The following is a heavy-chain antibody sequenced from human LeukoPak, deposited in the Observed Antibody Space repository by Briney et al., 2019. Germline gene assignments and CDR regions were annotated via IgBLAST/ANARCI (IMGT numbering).Heavy chain of an antibody. J-gene: IGHJ4*02. CDR1: GFTVSSNY. D-gene: IGHD3-22*01. CDR2: IYGGGST. CDR3: ARVYDDSSGYYIDY. Sequence: GGSLRLSCAASGFTVSSNYMSWVRQAPGKGLEWVSVIYGGGSTYYADSVKGRFTISRDNSKNTLYLQMNSLRAEDTAVYYCARVYDDSSGYYIDYWGQGTLVTVSS. V-gene: IGHV3-53*01.